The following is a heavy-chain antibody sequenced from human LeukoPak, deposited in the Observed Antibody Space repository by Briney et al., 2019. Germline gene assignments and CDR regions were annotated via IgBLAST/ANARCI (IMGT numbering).Heavy chain of an antibody. J-gene: IGHJ5*02. D-gene: IGHD3-9*01. CDR1: GYTFTGYY. Sequence: ASVKVSCKASGYTFTGYYMHWVRQAPGQGLEWMGWINPNSGGTNYAQKFQGRVTMTRNTSISTAYMELSRLRSDDTAVYYCARGYFDWLNWFDPWGQGTLVTVSS. CDR3: ARGYFDWLNWFDP. CDR2: INPNSGGT. V-gene: IGHV1-2*02.